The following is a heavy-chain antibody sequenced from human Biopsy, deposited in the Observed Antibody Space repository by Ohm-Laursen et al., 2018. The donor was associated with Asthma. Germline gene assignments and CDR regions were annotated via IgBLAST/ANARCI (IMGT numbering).Heavy chain of an antibody. D-gene: IGHD2-8*02. Sequence: GTLSLTCTVSGGSIRSSTYYWGWIRQPPGKGLEWIGSVYYRGSTYYNPSLKSRVTISVDTSKSHFSLTLSSVTAADTAVYFCASLKYDTGRIDFRYYFDFWGQGTLVTVSS. CDR1: GGSIRSSTYY. CDR2: VYYRGST. CDR3: ASLKYDTGRIDFRYYFDF. J-gene: IGHJ4*02. V-gene: IGHV4-39*02.